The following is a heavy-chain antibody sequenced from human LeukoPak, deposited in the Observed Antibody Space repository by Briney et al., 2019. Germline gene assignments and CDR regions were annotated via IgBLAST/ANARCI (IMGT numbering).Heavy chain of an antibody. V-gene: IGHV4-59*01. CDR3: AGGGQWLAFDS. Sequence: SETPSLTCSVSGGSISSYYWSWIRQPPGKGLEWIGCLYHSGTTTYNPSLKSRITISVDTSRNQFSLKLNSMAAADTALYFCAGGGQWLAFDSWGQGTLVTVSS. D-gene: IGHD6-19*01. J-gene: IGHJ4*02. CDR2: LYHSGTT. CDR1: GGSISSYY.